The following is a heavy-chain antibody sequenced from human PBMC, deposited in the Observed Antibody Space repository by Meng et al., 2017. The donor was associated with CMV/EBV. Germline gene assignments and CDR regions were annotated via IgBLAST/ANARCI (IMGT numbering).Heavy chain of an antibody. J-gene: IGHJ4*02. D-gene: IGHD6-6*01. V-gene: IGHV4-39*07. Sequence: SETLSLTCTVSGGSISSSSYYWGWIRQPPGKGLEWIGSIYYSGSTYYNPSLKSRVTISVDTSKNQFSLKLSSVTAADTAVYYCVRDLDSKEQLVYFDYWGQGTLVTVSS. CDR3: VRDLDSKEQLVYFDY. CDR1: GGSISSSSYY. CDR2: IYYSGST.